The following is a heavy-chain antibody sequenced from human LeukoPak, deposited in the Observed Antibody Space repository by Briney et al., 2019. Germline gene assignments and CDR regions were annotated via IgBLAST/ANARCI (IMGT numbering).Heavy chain of an antibody. CDR2: ISSDGSNK. D-gene: IGHD6-19*01. V-gene: IGHV3-30-3*01. CDR1: GFTFSSYA. CDR3: ARVIGQWLVTGVDY. J-gene: IGHJ4*02. Sequence: GGSLRFSCAASGFTFSSYAMHWVRQAPGKGLEWVAVISSDGSNKNYADSVRGRFTISRDNSKNALYLQMNSLRTEDTAVYYCARVIGQWLVTGVDYWGQGTLVTVSS.